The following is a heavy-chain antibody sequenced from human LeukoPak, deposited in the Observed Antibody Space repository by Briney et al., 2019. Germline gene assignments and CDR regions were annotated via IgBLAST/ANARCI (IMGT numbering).Heavy chain of an antibody. CDR3: AKVRDIIVVPASNPLDY. CDR2: ISGSGSRT. Sequence: PGGCLRLSCAASGFTFSSYALNCVRQAPGKGREWGSVISGSGSRTYYADSVQGRFTISRDNSKHTLYLQMNSLRVEDTAVYYCAKVRDIIVVPASNPLDYWGQGTLVTVSS. D-gene: IGHD2-2*01. V-gene: IGHV3-23*01. J-gene: IGHJ4*02. CDR1: GFTFSSYA.